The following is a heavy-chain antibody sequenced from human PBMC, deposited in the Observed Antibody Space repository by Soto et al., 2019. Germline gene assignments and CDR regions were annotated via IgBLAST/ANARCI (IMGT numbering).Heavy chain of an antibody. CDR3: AKEAAAGLYFFDY. Sequence: EVQLLESGGGLVQPGGSLRVSCAASGFPFSSNALSWVRLAPGKGLEWVSTISGSDGSTYYADPVKGRFTISRDSSKSTLYIQMNSLRAEDTAVYYCAKEAAAGLYFFDYWGQGTLVPVSS. V-gene: IGHV3-23*01. J-gene: IGHJ4*02. D-gene: IGHD6-13*01. CDR1: GFPFSSNA. CDR2: ISGSDGST.